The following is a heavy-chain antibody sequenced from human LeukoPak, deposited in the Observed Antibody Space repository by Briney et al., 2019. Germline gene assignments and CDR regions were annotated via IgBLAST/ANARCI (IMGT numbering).Heavy chain of an antibody. V-gene: IGHV1-69*05. CDR2: IIPIFGTA. CDR1: GGTFSSYA. D-gene: IGHD2-8*01. Sequence: SVKVSCKASGGTFSSYAISWVRQAPGQGLEWMGGIIPIFGTANYAQKFQGRVTITTDESTSTAYMELSSLRSEDTAVYYCARGPYDVLMVYAFDHWGQGTLVTVSS. J-gene: IGHJ4*02. CDR3: ARGPYDVLMVYAFDH.